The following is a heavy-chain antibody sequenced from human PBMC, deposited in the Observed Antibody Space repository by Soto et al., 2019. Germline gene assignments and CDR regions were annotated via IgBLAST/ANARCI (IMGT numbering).Heavy chain of an antibody. CDR1: GGSISVYY. CDR3: ARGVGSSPPRY. CDR2: IYDSGGP. V-gene: IGHV4-59*01. J-gene: IGHJ4*02. Sequence: QVQLQESGPGQVKPSETLSLKCTISGGSISVYYWSWIRQPPGQALEWIGYIYDSGGPYYNPSPRSRVIISADTSKNPISLELTSATAADTAVYYCARGVGSSPPRYWGRGTLVTVSS. D-gene: IGHD1-26*01.